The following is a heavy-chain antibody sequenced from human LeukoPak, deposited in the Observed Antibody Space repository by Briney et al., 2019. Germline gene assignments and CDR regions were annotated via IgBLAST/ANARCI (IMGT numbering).Heavy chain of an antibody. CDR1: GFTFSTYS. Sequence: PGGSLRLSCAASGFTFSTYSMNWVRQAPGKGLEWVSSISSSSSYIYYADSVKGRFTISRDNAKNSLYLQMNSLRVEDTAVYYCARDEYGGYGVDYWGQGILVTASS. CDR2: ISSSSSYI. J-gene: IGHJ4*02. CDR3: ARDEYGGYGVDY. V-gene: IGHV3-21*01. D-gene: IGHD4-17*01.